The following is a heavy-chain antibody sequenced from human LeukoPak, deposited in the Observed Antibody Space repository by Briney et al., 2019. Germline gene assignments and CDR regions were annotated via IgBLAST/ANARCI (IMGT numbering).Heavy chain of an antibody. CDR2: IIPNFGTA. CDR1: GGTFSSYA. Sequence: SVKVSCKASGGTFSSYAISWVRQAPGQGLEWMGRIIPNFGTANYAQKFQGRVTITADKSTSTAYMELSSLRSEDTTVYYCARDLGGSGSIWAYYFDYWGQGTLVTVSS. V-gene: IGHV1-69*06. D-gene: IGHD3-10*01. CDR3: ARDLGGSGSIWAYYFDY. J-gene: IGHJ4*02.